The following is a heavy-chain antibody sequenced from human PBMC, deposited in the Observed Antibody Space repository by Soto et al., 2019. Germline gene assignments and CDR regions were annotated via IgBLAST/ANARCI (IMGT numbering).Heavy chain of an antibody. Sequence: PGGSLRLSCAASGLTFSNYAMNWVRQAPGKGLEWVSVISDTGGSAFYADSVKGRFTISRDNSQNTLYLQMNRLRAEDTAVYYCAKDYGLAMDVWGQGTTVTVSS. V-gene: IGHV3-23*01. CDR1: GLTFSNYA. J-gene: IGHJ6*02. D-gene: IGHD3-10*01. CDR3: AKDYGLAMDV. CDR2: ISDTGGSA.